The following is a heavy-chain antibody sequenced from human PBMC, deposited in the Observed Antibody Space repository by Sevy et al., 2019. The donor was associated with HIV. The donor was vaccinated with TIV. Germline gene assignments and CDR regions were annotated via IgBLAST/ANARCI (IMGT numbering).Heavy chain of an antibody. D-gene: IGHD3-3*01. V-gene: IGHV3-30-3*01. CDR1: GFTFSSYA. J-gene: IGHJ3*02. CDR2: ISYDGSNK. CDR3: AIDPGGGHRIWSGYYSCVGAFDI. Sequence: GGSLRLSCAASGFTFSSYAMHWVRQAPGKGLEWVAVISYDGSNKYYADSVKGRFTISRDNSKNTLYLQMNSLRAEDTAVDYCAIDPGGGHRIWSGYYSCVGAFDIWGQGTMVTVSS.